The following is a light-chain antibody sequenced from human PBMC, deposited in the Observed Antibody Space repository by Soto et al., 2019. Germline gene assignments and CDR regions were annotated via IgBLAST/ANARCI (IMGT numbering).Light chain of an antibody. CDR2: DVS. Sequence: QSALTQPASVSGSPGQSITISCTGAVSEVAGYTYVSWYQQHPGKGPKVIIYDVSNRPSGVSNRFSGSKSGTTSSLTISGLQAEDEADYHCSSFTSILGLFGGGTQLTVL. CDR3: SSFTSILGL. V-gene: IGLV2-14*03. CDR1: VSEVAGYTY. J-gene: IGLJ7*01.